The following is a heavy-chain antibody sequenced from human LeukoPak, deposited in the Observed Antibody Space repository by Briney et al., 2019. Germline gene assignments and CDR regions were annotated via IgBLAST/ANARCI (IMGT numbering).Heavy chain of an antibody. D-gene: IGHD6-6*01. Sequence: GGSLRLSCAASRFTFSTYAMHWVRQTPGKGLEWVAVISYDGSNTYYADSVKGRFTIFRDNSKNTLYLQMNSLRAEDMAVYYCAGARIAARPTALPDYWGQGSLVTVSS. CDR3: AGARIAARPTALPDY. CDR2: ISYDGSNT. V-gene: IGHV3-30-3*01. J-gene: IGHJ4*02. CDR1: RFTFSTYA.